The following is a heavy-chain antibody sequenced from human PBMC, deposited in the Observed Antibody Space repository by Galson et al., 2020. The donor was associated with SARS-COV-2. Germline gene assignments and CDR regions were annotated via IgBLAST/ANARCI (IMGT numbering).Heavy chain of an antibody. Sequence: ASVKVSCKASGYTFTSYGISWVRQAPGQGLEWMGWISAYNGNTNYAQKPQGRVTMTTDTSTSTAYMELRSLRSDDTAVYYCARLGGYSGYDYVPYYYYYMDVWGKGTSVTISS. CDR3: ARLGGYSGYDYVPYYYYYMDV. J-gene: IGHJ6*03. D-gene: IGHD5-12*01. CDR2: ISAYNGNT. V-gene: IGHV1-18*01. CDR1: GYTFTSYG.